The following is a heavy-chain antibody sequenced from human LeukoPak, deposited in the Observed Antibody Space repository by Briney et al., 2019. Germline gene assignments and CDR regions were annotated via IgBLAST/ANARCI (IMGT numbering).Heavy chain of an antibody. J-gene: IGHJ4*02. Sequence: GGSLRLSCAASGFTFSSYGMHWVRQAPGKGLEWVAVISYDGSNKYYADSVKGRFTISRDNSKNTLYLQMNSLRAEDTAVYYCAKDRGGSGSYHDWGQGTLVTVSS. CDR1: GFTFSSYG. D-gene: IGHD1-26*01. V-gene: IGHV3-30*18. CDR2: ISYDGSNK. CDR3: AKDRGGSGSYHD.